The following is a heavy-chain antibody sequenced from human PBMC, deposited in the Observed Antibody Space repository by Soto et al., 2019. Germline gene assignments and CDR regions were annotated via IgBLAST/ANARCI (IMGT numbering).Heavy chain of an antibody. D-gene: IGHD6-13*01. V-gene: IGHV4-59*08. J-gene: IGHJ4*02. CDR3: ARGNSSSRRSAFDY. CDR1: GGSISSYY. CDR2: IYYSGST. Sequence: SETLSLTCTVSGGSISSYYWSWIRQPPGKGLEWIGYIYYSGSTNYNPSLKSRVTISVDTSKNQFSLKLSSVTAADTAVYYCARGNSSSRRSAFDYWGQGTLVTVSS.